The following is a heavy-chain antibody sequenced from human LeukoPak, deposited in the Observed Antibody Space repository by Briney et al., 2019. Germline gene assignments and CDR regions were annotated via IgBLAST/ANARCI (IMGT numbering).Heavy chain of an antibody. D-gene: IGHD2-2*02. CDR1: GFTARKYN. J-gene: IGHJ4*02. V-gene: IGHV3-48*01. CDR3: ARDFLEDTQ. Sequence: GGSLRLSCAVSGFTARKYNMNWVRQAPGKGMEWVAYISGSSTIIYYADSVRGRFTVSRDNAKSSLYLQMNSLRAEDTALYYCARDFLEDTQWGQGTLVTVSS. CDR2: ISGSSTII.